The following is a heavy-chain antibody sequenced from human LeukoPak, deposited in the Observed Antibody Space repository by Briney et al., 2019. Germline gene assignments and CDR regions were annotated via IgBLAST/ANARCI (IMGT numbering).Heavy chain of an antibody. D-gene: IGHD5-12*01. CDR2: IKQDESEK. CDR3: ARPRWLQFGPHDS. J-gene: IGHJ4*02. CDR1: GFTLETFW. V-gene: IGHV3-7*01. Sequence: PGGSLRLSCAASGFTLETFWMSWVRQAPGKGLEGVANIKQDESEKYYVDSVKGRFTISRDNAKNSLYLQMNSLRGEDTAVYYCARPRWLQFGPHDSWGQGTLVIVSS.